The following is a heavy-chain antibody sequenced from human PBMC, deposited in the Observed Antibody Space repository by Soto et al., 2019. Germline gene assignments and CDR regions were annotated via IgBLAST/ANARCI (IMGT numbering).Heavy chain of an antibody. CDR1: GFTFSSYA. CDR3: VKDGSSGWPYYYGMDV. CDR2: ISYDGRNK. Sequence: QVQLVESGGGGVQPGRSLRLSCAASGFTFSSYAMHWVRQAPGKGLEWVAVISYDGRNKYYADSVEGRFTISRDNSKNTLYLQMSSLRAEDTAVYYCVKDGSSGWPYYYGMDVWGQGTTVTVSS. J-gene: IGHJ6*02. V-gene: IGHV3-30*18. D-gene: IGHD6-19*01.